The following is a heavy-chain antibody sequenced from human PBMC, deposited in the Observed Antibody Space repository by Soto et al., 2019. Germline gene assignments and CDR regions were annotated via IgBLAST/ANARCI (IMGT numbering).Heavy chain of an antibody. CDR2: ISGSGGST. D-gene: IGHD6-25*01. CDR3: ARAVYSIGEDYYGMDV. J-gene: IGHJ6*02. CDR1: GFTFSSYA. Sequence: GGSLRLSCAASGFTFSSYAMSWVRQAPGKGLEWVSAISGSGGSTYYADSVKGRFTISRDNSKNTLYLQMNSLRAEDTAVYYCARAVYSIGEDYYGMDVWGQGTTVTVSS. V-gene: IGHV3-23*01.